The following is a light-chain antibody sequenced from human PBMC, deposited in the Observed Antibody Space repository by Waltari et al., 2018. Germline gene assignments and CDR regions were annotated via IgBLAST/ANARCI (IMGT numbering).Light chain of an antibody. V-gene: IGLV2-8*01. J-gene: IGLJ2*01. CDR3: ISYAGSDNLI. CDR2: EVS. CDR1: STDVGVYNY. Sequence: QSALTQPPSASGSPGQSVTISCTGTSTDVGVYNYVSWYQQHPGRAPQLMVYEVSKRPSGGPGRFSGSKSGNTASLTVSGLQAEDEADYYCISYAGSDNLIFGGGTKLTVL.